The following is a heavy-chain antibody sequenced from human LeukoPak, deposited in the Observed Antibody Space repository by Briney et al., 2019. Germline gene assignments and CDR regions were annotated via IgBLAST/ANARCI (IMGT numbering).Heavy chain of an antibody. V-gene: IGHV1-24*01. CDR1: GGTFSSYA. Sequence: ASVKVSCKASGGTFSSYAMHWVRQAPGKGLEWMGGFDPEDGETIYAQKFQGRVTMTEDTSTDTAYMELSSLRSEDTAVYYCATGRYYDSSGYSFDYWGQGTLVTVSS. J-gene: IGHJ4*02. D-gene: IGHD3-22*01. CDR3: ATGRYYDSSGYSFDY. CDR2: FDPEDGET.